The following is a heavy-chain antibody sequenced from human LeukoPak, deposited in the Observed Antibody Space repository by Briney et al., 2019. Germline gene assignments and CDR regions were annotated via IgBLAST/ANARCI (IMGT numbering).Heavy chain of an antibody. J-gene: IGHJ3*02. CDR2: VYHSGSS. D-gene: IGHD1-26*01. V-gene: IGHV4-30-2*01. CDR3: AAQEVGASDAFDI. Sequence: PSETLSLTCSVSGGSITSGLYYWSWIRQPPGKDLEWIGFVYHSGSSHYNPSLKSRVTLSIDTSKNQFSLNLTSVTAADTAVYYCAAQEVGASDAFDIWGQGTMVTVSS. CDR1: GGSITSGLYY.